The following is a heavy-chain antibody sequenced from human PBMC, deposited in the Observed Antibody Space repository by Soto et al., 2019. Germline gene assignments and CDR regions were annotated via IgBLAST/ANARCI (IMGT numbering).Heavy chain of an antibody. J-gene: IGHJ6*02. CDR2: ISGSGGST. Sequence: EVQLLESGGGLVQPGGSLRLSCAASGFTFSSYAMSWVRQAPGKGLEWVSAISGSGGSTYYADSVKGQFTISRDNSKNTLYLQMNSLRAEDTAVYYCATGRGVNFYYGMDVWGQGTTVTVSS. CDR1: GFTFSSYA. D-gene: IGHD3-10*01. V-gene: IGHV3-23*01. CDR3: ATGRGVNFYYGMDV.